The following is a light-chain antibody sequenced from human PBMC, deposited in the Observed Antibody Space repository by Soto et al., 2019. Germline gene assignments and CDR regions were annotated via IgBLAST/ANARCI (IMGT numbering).Light chain of an antibody. Sequence: DIQMTQSPSTLSASIGYRVTITCRASQNINNWIAWYQQKPGKAPKFLIYDASTWESGVPSRFSGSGFGTEFSLTIRSLQPDDFGSYYCQHMRTFGQGTKVEMK. CDR2: DAS. J-gene: IGKJ1*01. V-gene: IGKV1-5*01. CDR3: QHMRT. CDR1: QNINNW.